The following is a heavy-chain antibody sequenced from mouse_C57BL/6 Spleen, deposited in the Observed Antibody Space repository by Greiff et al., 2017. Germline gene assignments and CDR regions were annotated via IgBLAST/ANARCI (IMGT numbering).Heavy chain of an antibody. CDR1: GYTFTDYY. D-gene: IGHD2-3*01. J-gene: IGHJ2*01. Sequence: QVQLKQSGAELVRPGASVKLSCKASGYTFTDYYINWVKQRPGQGLEWIARIYPGSGNTYYNEKFKGKATLTAEKSSSTAYMQLSSLTSEDSAVYFCARCDGYSIFDYWGQGTTLTVSS. CDR2: IYPGSGNT. CDR3: ARCDGYSIFDY. V-gene: IGHV1-76*01.